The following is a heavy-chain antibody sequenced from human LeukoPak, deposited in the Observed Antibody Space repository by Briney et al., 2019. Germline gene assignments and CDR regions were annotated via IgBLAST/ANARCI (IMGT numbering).Heavy chain of an antibody. Sequence: SSETLSLTCIVSGGSISSGSYYWAWIRQPPGKGLEWIGSIYYSGSTYYNPSLKSRVTISVDTSKNQFSLKLSSVTAADTAVYYCARDRSSYYGSGDENWFDPWGQGTLVTVSS. D-gene: IGHD3-10*01. J-gene: IGHJ5*02. CDR2: IYYSGST. V-gene: IGHV4-39*07. CDR1: GGSISSGSYY. CDR3: ARDRSSYYGSGDENWFDP.